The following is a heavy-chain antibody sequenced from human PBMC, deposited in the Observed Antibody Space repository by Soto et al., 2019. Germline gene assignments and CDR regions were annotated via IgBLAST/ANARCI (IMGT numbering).Heavy chain of an antibody. V-gene: IGHV4-31*03. Sequence: QVQLQASGPGLVKPSQTLSLTCTVSGGSISSGGYYWSWIRQHPGKGLEWIGYIYYSGSTYYNPSLKSRVTISVDTSKNQCSLKLSSVTAADTAVYYFARGKVRGVHCDYWGQGTLVTVSS. J-gene: IGHJ4*02. CDR1: GGSISSGGYY. CDR2: IYYSGST. CDR3: ARGKVRGVHCDY. D-gene: IGHD3-10*01.